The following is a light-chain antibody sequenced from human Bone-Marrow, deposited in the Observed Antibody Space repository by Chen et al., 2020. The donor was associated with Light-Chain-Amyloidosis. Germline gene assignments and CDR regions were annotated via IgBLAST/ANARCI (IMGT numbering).Light chain of an antibody. J-gene: IGKJ4*01. Sequence: DIVMTQSPDSLAVSLGERATLNCKSSQSLFFSSNNKNYLAWYQQKPRQPPKLLIYWASTRESGVPDRFSGSGSETDFTLTISSLQAEDVAVYYCQQYYSTPFTFGGGTKVESK. CDR2: WAS. CDR1: QSLFFSSNNKNY. V-gene: IGKV4-1*01. CDR3: QQYYSTPFT.